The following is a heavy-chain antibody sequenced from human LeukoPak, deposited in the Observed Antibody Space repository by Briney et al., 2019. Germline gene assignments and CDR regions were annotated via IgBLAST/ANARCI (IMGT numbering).Heavy chain of an antibody. D-gene: IGHD6-6*01. J-gene: IGHJ4*02. CDR3: ARLKYSSSHFDY. Sequence: SETLSLTCTVSGGSISSYYWSWIRQPPGKGLEWIGYIYYSGSTYYNPSLKSRVTISVDTSKNQFSLKLSSVTAADTAVYYCARLKYSSSHFDYWGQGTLVTVSS. V-gene: IGHV4-59*08. CDR2: IYYSGST. CDR1: GGSISSYY.